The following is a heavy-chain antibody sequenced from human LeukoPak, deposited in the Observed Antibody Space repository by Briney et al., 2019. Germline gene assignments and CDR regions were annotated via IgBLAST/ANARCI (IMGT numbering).Heavy chain of an antibody. CDR3: ARVDYGDSYFDY. CDR2: INAGNGNT. D-gene: IGHD4-17*01. J-gene: IGHJ4*02. V-gene: IGHV1-3*01. Sequence: ASVKVSCKASGYTFTSYAMHWVRQAPGQRLEWMGWINAGNGNTKYSQKFQGRVTITRDTSASTAYMELSGLRSEDTAVYYCARVDYGDSYFDYWGQGTLVTVSS. CDR1: GYTFTSYA.